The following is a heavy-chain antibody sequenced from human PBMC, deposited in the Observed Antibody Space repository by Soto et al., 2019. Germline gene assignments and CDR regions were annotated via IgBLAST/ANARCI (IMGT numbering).Heavy chain of an antibody. J-gene: IGHJ5*02. D-gene: IGHD2-15*01. CDR2: IYSGGST. Sequence: GGSLRLSCAASGFTVSSNYMSWVRQAPGKGLEWVSVIYSGGSTYYADSVKGRFTISRDNSKNTLYLQMNSLRAEDTAVYYCATRGGYCSGGSCLAWGQGTLVTVYS. V-gene: IGHV3-53*01. CDR1: GFTVSSNY. CDR3: ATRGGYCSGGSCLA.